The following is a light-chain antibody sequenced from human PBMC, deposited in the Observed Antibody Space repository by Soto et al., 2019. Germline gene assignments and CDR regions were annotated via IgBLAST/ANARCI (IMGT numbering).Light chain of an antibody. CDR3: QQSYSTPVWT. CDR2: AAS. Sequence: DIQMTQSPSSLSASVGDSVTITCRASQSISSYLNWYQQKPGKAPKLLIYAASSLQSGVPSRFRGSGSGTDLTLTISSLQPEDFATYYGQQSYSTPVWTFGQGTKVEIK. V-gene: IGKV1-39*01. CDR1: QSISSY. J-gene: IGKJ1*01.